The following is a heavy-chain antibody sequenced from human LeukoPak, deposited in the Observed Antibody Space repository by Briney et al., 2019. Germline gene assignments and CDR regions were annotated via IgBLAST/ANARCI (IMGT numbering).Heavy chain of an antibody. V-gene: IGHV4-38-2*01. D-gene: IGHD3-10*01. J-gene: IGHJ4*02. CDR2: IYHSGST. CDR1: GYSISSGYY. CDR3: ARVEGGFGELWGYYFDY. Sequence: SETLSLTCAVSGYSISSGYYWGWIRQPPGKGLEWIGSIYHSGSTYYNPSLKSRVTISVDTSKNQFSLKLSSVTAADTAMYYCARVEGGFGELWGYYFDYWGQGTLVTVSS.